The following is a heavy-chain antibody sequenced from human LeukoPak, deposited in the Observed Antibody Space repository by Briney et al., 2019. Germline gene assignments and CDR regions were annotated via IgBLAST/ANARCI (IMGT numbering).Heavy chain of an antibody. D-gene: IGHD2-2*01. V-gene: IGHV4-4*07. CDR1: GGSISNYY. CDR2: IFSSGST. CDR3: ARESRRSYCNEY. J-gene: IGHJ4*02. Sequence: SETLSLTCTVSGGSISNYYWSWIRQPAGKGLEWIGRIFSSGSTNYSPSLKSRVTMSVDTSKNQFSLKLSSVTAADTAEYFCARESRRSYCNEYWGQGTLVTVSS.